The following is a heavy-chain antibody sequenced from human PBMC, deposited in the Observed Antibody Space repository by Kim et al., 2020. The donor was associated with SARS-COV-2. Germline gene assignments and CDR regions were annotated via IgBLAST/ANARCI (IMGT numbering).Heavy chain of an antibody. J-gene: IGHJ6*02. CDR1: GYTFTSYD. CDR2: MNPNSGNT. Sequence: ASVKVSCKASGYTFTSYDINWVRQATGQGLEWMGWMNPNSGNTGYAQKFQGRVTMTRNTSISTAYMELSSLRSEDTAVYYCASGLIGYSSSWYSLTYYYYGMDVWGQGTTVTVSS. D-gene: IGHD6-13*01. CDR3: ASGLIGYSSSWYSLTYYYYGMDV. V-gene: IGHV1-8*01.